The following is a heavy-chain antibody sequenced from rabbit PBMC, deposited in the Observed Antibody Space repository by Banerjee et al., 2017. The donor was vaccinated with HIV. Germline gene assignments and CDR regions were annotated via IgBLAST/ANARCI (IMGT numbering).Heavy chain of an antibody. CDR1: GFSFNSGYD. CDR3: ARWRGSDFYGDL. J-gene: IGHJ6*01. V-gene: IGHV1S40*01. CDR2: SYAGSSGST. D-gene: IGHD1-1*01. Sequence: QSLEESGGGLVKPGASLTLTCKASGFSFNSGYDMCWVRQTPGKGLEWIACSYAGSSGSTYSAIWAKGRFTISKTSSTTVTLQMTSLTAADTATYFCARWRGSDFYGDLWGQGTLVTVS.